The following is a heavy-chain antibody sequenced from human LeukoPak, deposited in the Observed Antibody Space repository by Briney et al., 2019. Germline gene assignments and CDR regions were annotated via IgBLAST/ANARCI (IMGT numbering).Heavy chain of an antibody. CDR3: AVTLTGYSNFDY. Sequence: PSGTLSLTCAVSGGSISSSNWWSWVRQPPGKGLEWIGEIYHSGSTNYNPSLKSRVTISVDMSKNQFSLKLSSVTAADTAVYYCAVTLTGYSNFDYWGQGTLVTVSS. D-gene: IGHD3-9*01. CDR2: IYHSGST. V-gene: IGHV4-4*02. J-gene: IGHJ4*02. CDR1: GGSISSSNW.